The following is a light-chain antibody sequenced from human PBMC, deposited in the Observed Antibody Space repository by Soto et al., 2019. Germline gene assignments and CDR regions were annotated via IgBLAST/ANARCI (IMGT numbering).Light chain of an antibody. CDR3: ATWDDSLYGVV. CDR1: SSNIGSNY. J-gene: IGLJ2*01. Sequence: QSVVTQPLSASGTPGQRVTISCSGSSSNIGSNYVYWYQQIPGTAPKLLIYRNDQRPSGVPDRFSGSKSGTSASLAISGLRSEDEADYYCATWDDSLYGVVFGGGTKLTVL. V-gene: IGLV1-47*01. CDR2: RND.